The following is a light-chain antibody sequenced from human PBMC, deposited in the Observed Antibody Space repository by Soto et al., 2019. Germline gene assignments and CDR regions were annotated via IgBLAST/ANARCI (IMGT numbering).Light chain of an antibody. CDR1: RSDVGGYGY. Sequence: QSALIQPPSASGSPGQSVTISCTGTRSDVGGYGYVSWYQQYPGKAPKLMIYEVTKRPSGGPDRFSGSKSGNTASLTVSGLQTEDEADYYCSSYAGSNTDVVFGGGTKLTVL. V-gene: IGLV2-8*01. CDR2: EVT. CDR3: SSYAGSNTDVV. J-gene: IGLJ2*01.